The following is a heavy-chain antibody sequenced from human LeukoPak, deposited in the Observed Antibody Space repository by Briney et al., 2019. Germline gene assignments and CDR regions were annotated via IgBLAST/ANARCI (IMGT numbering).Heavy chain of an antibody. J-gene: IGHJ4*02. CDR3: VRVYSGSYYYFDY. D-gene: IGHD1-26*01. Sequence: GGSLRLSCAASGFTFSDHYMDWVRQAPGKGLEWVGRTRNKANSYTTEYAASVKGRFTISRDGSKNSLYLQMNSLKTEDTAVYYCVRVYSGSYYYFDYWGQGTLVTVSS. CDR2: TRNKANSYTT. V-gene: IGHV3-72*01. CDR1: GFTFSDHY.